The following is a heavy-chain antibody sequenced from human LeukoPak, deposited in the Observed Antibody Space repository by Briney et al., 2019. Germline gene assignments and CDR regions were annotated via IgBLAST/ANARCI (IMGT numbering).Heavy chain of an antibody. CDR1: GFTFSTYW. V-gene: IGHV3-74*01. J-gene: IGHJ6*02. CDR2: INRDGSGT. Sequence: GGSLRLSCAASGFTFSTYWMHWVRQSSGKGLVWVSRINRDGSGTSYVDSVKGRFTISRDNAKNTVYLQMNSLRAEDTAVYYCARDSNYGMDVWGQGTTVTVSS. CDR3: ARDSNYGMDV.